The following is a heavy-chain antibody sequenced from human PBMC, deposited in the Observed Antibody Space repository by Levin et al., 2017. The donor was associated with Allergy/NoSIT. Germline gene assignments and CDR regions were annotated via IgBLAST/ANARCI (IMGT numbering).Heavy chain of an antibody. D-gene: IGHD3-16*02. Sequence: MTSETLSLTCAVSGGSISSSNWWSWVRQPPGKGLEWLGEIYHSGSTNYNPSLKSRVTISVDKSKNQFSLKLSSVTAADTAVYYCASVLYYDYVWGSYRPGGFDIWGQGTMVTVSS. CDR1: GGSISSSNW. CDR3: ASVLYYDYVWGSYRPGGFDI. J-gene: IGHJ3*02. V-gene: IGHV4-4*02. CDR2: IYHSGST.